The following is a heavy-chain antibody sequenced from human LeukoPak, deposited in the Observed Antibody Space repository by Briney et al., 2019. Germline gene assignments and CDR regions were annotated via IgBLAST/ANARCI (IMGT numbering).Heavy chain of an antibody. J-gene: IGHJ6*02. CDR2: INSGGSST. D-gene: IGHD3-3*01. Sequence: GGSLRLSCAASGFTFSSYWMHWVRQAPGKGLVWVSRINSGGSSTSYADSVKGRFTISRDNAKNTLYLQMNSLGAEDTAVYYCAREYYDFWSGYYYYYYGMDVWGQGTTVTVSS. V-gene: IGHV3-74*01. CDR3: AREYYDFWSGYYYYYYGMDV. CDR1: GFTFSSYW.